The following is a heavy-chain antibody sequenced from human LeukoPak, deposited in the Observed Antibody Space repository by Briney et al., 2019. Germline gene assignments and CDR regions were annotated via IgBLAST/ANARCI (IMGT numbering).Heavy chain of an antibody. CDR3: AKAVVVVPAATPFDY. D-gene: IGHD2-2*01. J-gene: IGHJ4*02. Sequence: GGPLRLSCAASGFTFSSYSMTWVRQAPGRGLEWVSGISGSGGSTYYADSLKGRFIISRDNSEKKLYLQMNSLRAEDTAVYYCAKAVVVVPAATPFDYWGQGTLVTVSS. CDR2: ISGSGGST. CDR1: GFTFSSYS. V-gene: IGHV3-23*01.